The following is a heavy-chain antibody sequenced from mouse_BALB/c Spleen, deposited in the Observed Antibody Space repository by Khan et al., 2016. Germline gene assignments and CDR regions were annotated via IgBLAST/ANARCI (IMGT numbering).Heavy chain of an antibody. J-gene: IGHJ2*01. CDR1: GYSITSDYA. CDR2: ISHSGST. D-gene: IGHD3-1*01. CDR3: ARSGIYYFAY. V-gene: IGHV3-2*02. Sequence: EVQLQESGPGLVKPSQSLSLTCTVTGYSITSDYAWNWIRQSPGNKLEWMGYISHSGSTSYNPSLKSRISITRDTSKNQFFLQLNSVTTEDTATYYCARSGIYYFAYWGQGTTLTVSS.